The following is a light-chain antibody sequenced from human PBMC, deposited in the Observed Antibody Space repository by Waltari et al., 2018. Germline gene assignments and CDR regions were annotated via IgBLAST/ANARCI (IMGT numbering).Light chain of an antibody. CDR2: DVS. V-gene: IGLV2-11*01. CDR3: CSYAGSYTRV. CDR1: SSDFVGYNY. J-gene: IGLJ3*02. Sequence: QSALTQPRSVSGSPGQSVTISCTGTSSDFVGYNYVPWYQPHPGKAPKLMIYDVSKRPSGVPDRFSGSKSGNTASLTISGLQAEDEADYYCCSYAGSYTRVFGGGTKLTVL.